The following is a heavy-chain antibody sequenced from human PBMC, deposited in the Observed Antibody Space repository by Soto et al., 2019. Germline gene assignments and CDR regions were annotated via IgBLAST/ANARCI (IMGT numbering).Heavy chain of an antibody. V-gene: IGHV3-15*07. CDR2: IKSKTDGGTT. CDR1: GFTFSNAW. J-gene: IGHJ6*02. Sequence: GGSLRLSCAASGFTFSNAWMNWVRQAPGKGLEWVGRIKSKTDGGTTDYAAPVKGRFTISRDDSKNRLYLQMNSLKTEDTAVYYCTRRYDFWSGYYWTGYYYYGMDVWGQGTTVTVSS. D-gene: IGHD3-3*01. CDR3: TRRYDFWSGYYWTGYYYYGMDV.